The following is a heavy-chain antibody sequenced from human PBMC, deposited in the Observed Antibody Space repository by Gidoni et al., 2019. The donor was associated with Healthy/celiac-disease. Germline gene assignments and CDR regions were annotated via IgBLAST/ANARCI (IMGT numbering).Heavy chain of an antibody. CDR3: ARVTTVVTPGREAFDI. D-gene: IGHD4-17*01. J-gene: IGHJ3*02. Sequence: STSYADSVKGRFTISRDNAKNTLYLQMNSLRAEDTAVYYCARVTTVVTPGREAFDIWGQGTMVTVSS. CDR2: ST. V-gene: IGHV3-74*01.